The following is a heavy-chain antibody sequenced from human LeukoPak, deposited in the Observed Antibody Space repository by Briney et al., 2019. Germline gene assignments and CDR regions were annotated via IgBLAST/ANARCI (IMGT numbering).Heavy chain of an antibody. D-gene: IGHD2-15*01. J-gene: IGHJ3*02. CDR2: IYSGGST. CDR3: AKAWSSHDAFDI. Sequence: SGGSLRLSCAASGFTVSSNYMSWVRQAPGKGLEWVSVIYSGGSTYYADSVKGRFTISRDNSKNTLYLQMNSLRAEDTAVYYCAKAWSSHDAFDIWGQGTMVTVSS. CDR1: GFTVSSNY. V-gene: IGHV3-53*01.